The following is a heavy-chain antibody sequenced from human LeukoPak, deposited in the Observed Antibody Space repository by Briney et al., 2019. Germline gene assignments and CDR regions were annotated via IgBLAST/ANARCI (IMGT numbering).Heavy chain of an antibody. J-gene: IGHJ5*02. Sequence: GGSLRLSCAASGFTFSSYWMSWVRQAPGKGLEWVANINQAGSEKYYVDSVKGRFTISRDNAKNSLYLQMNSLRAEDTAVYYCAREGCSGGSCYHNWFDPWGQGTLATVSS. CDR1: GFTFSSYW. CDR3: AREGCSGGSCYHNWFDP. V-gene: IGHV3-7*01. D-gene: IGHD2-15*01. CDR2: INQAGSEK.